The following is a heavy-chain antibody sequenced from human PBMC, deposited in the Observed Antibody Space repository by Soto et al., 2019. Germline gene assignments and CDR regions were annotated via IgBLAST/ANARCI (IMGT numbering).Heavy chain of an antibody. CDR2: VSWARRTT. CDR3: VKHRNGMSY. J-gene: IGHJ4*02. Sequence: PGGSLRLSCAASGFIFNDYTMHWVRQAPGKGLEWVSLVSWARRTTFYADAVKGRFTISRDNSKDSLYLELNSLRVQDSGLYDCVKHRNGMSYCGQGTLVTVS. D-gene: IGHD2-8*01. V-gene: IGHV3-43*01. CDR1: GFIFNDYT.